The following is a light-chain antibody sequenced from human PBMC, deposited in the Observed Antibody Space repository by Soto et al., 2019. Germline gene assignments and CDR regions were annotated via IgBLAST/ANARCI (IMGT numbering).Light chain of an antibody. CDR3: SSYTSSSTSVV. J-gene: IGLJ2*01. V-gene: IGLV2-18*02. Sequence: QSALTQPPSVSGSPGQSVTISCTGTSSDVGSYNRVSWYQQPPGTAPKLMIYEVSNRPSGVPDRFPGSKSGNTASLTISGLQAEDEDDYYCSSYTSSSTSVVFGGGTKLTVL. CDR1: SSDVGSYNR. CDR2: EVS.